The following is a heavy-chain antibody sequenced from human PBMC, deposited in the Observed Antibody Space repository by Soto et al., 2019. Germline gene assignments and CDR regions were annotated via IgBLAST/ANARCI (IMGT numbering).Heavy chain of an antibody. V-gene: IGHV4-39*01. CDR2: IYYSGST. Sequence: QLQLQESGPGLVKPSETLSLTCTVSGGSISSSSYYWGWIRQPPGKGLEWIGSIYYSGSTYYNPSLKSRVTISVDTSKNQFSLKLSSVTAADTAVYYCASPSMVRGALDYWGQGTLVTVSS. J-gene: IGHJ4*02. D-gene: IGHD3-10*01. CDR3: ASPSMVRGALDY. CDR1: GGSISSSSYY.